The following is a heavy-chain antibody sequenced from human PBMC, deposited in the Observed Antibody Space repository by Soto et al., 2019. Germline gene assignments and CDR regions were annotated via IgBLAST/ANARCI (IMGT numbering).Heavy chain of an antibody. CDR1: GGSISSGDYY. V-gene: IGHV4-30-4*01. CDR2: IYYSGST. Sequence: PSETLSLTCTVSGGSISSGDYYWSWIRQPPGKGLEWIGYIYYSGSTYYNPSLKSRVTISVDTSKNQFSLKLSSVTAADTAVYYCVREYPIAPSSGGMDVWGQGTTVTVS. D-gene: IGHD6-13*01. CDR3: VREYPIAPSSGGMDV. J-gene: IGHJ6*02.